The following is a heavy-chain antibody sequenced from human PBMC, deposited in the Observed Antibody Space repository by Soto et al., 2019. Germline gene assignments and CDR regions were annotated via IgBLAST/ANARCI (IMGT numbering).Heavy chain of an antibody. CDR2: ISSGSGTNI. CDR1: GFTLRNYY. V-gene: IGHV3-11*01. CDR3: ARLSTVYGYTYGHFDS. J-gene: IGHJ4*02. Sequence: GGPFRLSFEASGFTLRNYYMSWIRQAPGKVLQLLSYISSGSGTNIDYADSVKGRFTISRDNAKNSVYLQMNSLRAEDKAVYYCARLSTVYGYTYGHFDSWGQGT. D-gene: IGHD5-18*01.